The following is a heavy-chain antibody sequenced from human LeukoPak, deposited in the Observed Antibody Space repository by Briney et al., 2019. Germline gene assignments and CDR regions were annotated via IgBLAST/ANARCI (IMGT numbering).Heavy chain of an antibody. Sequence: GGSLRLSCAASGFTFSSYAMSWVRQAPGKGLEWVSAISGSGGSTYYADSVKGRFTISRDNSKNTLYLQMNSLRAEDMAVYYCAKCYYDSSGYYPFDYWGEGTLDTVSS. D-gene: IGHD3-22*01. CDR1: GFTFSSYA. CDR2: ISGSGGST. J-gene: IGHJ4*02. CDR3: AKCYYDSSGYYPFDY. V-gene: IGHV3-23*01.